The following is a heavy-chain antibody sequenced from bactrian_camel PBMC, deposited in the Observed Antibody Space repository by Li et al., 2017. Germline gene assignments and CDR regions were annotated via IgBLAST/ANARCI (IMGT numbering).Heavy chain of an antibody. D-gene: IGHD1*01. V-gene: IGHV3S6*01. J-gene: IGHJ7*01. CDR1: GYIYENYC. Sequence: HVQLVESGGGSVESGGSLRLSCLGSGYIYENYCMGWFRQVPGKKREAVAGVYGAGTEPFYVDSVKGRFTISQDSAKNTLYLLMNGLKPEDTGMYYCAMRDGLCVSVPDYYGMAYWGKGTQVTVS. CDR2: VYGAGTEP.